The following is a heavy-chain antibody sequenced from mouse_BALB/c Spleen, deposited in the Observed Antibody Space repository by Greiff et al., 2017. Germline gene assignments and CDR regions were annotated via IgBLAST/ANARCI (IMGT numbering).Heavy chain of an antibody. D-gene: IGHD2-3*01. Sequence: EVKLMESGGGLVQPGGSRKLSCAASGFTFSSFGMHWVRQAPEKGLEWVAYISSGSSTIYYADTVKGRFTISRDNPKNTLFLQMTSLRSEDTAMYYCARSFYDGYYLAWFSYWGQGTLVTVSA. J-gene: IGHJ3*01. CDR2: ISSGSSTI. CDR1: GFTFSSFG. V-gene: IGHV5-17*02. CDR3: ARSFYDGYYLAWFSY.